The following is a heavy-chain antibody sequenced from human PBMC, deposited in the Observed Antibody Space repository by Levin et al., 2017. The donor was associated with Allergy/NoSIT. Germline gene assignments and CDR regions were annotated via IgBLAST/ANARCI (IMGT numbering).Heavy chain of an antibody. V-gene: IGHV1-2*02. CDR1: GYTFTGYY. CDR3: ARALPRITMVRGVTKSYFDY. CDR2: INPNSGGT. D-gene: IGHD3-10*01. Sequence: ASVKVSCKASGYTFTGYYMHWVRQAPGQGLEWMGWINPNSGGTNYAQKFQGRVTMTRDTSISTAYMELSRLRSDDTAVYYCARALPRITMVRGVTKSYFDYWGQGTLVTVSS. J-gene: IGHJ4*02.